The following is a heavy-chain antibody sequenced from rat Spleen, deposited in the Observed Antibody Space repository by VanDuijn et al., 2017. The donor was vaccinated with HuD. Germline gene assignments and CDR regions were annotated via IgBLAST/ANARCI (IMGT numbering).Heavy chain of an antibody. Sequence: EVQLVESDGGLVQPGRSLKLSCAASGFTFSDYYMAWVRQAPTKGLEWVATISYDGSSTYYRDSVKGRFTISRDNAKSTLYLQMDSLRSEDTATYYCARQGQSYYFDYWGQGVMVTVSS. J-gene: IGHJ2*01. V-gene: IGHV5-7*01. CDR1: GFTFSDYY. CDR3: ARQGQSYYFDY. D-gene: IGHD1-1*01. CDR2: ISYDGSST.